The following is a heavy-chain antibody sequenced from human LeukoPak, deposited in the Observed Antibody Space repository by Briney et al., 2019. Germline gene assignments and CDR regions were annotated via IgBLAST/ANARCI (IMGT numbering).Heavy chain of an antibody. CDR2: IYYSGST. CDR3: ARLGSSGWSSYYYYYMDV. V-gene: IGHV4-39*01. CDR1: GGSISSSSYY. Sequence: PSETLSLTCTVSGGSISSSSYYWGWIRQPPGKGLEWIGSIYYSGSTYYNPSLKSRVTISVDTSKNQFSLKLSSVTAADTAVYYCARLGSSGWSSYYYYYMDVWGKGTTVTISS. J-gene: IGHJ6*03. D-gene: IGHD6-19*01.